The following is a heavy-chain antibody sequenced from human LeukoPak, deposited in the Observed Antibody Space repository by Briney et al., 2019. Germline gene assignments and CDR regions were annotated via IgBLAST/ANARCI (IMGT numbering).Heavy chain of an antibody. Sequence: GGSLRLSCAASGFTFSSYGMHWVRQAPGKGLEWVAVISYDGSNKYYADSVKGRFTISRDNSKNTLYLQMNSLRAEDTAVYYCAKDMVRGVNFYYGMDVWGQGTTVTVSS. CDR1: GFTFSSYG. V-gene: IGHV3-30*18. CDR3: AKDMVRGVNFYYGMDV. D-gene: IGHD3-10*01. J-gene: IGHJ6*02. CDR2: ISYDGSNK.